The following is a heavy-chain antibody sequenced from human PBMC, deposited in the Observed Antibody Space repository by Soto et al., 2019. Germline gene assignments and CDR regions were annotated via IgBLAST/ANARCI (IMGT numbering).Heavy chain of an antibody. CDR1: GFTFNCCA. J-gene: IGHJ4*02. Sequence: EVQVLESGGGLVQPGGSLRLSCAASGFTFNCCAMTWVRRAPGKGLEWVSSINKGGDYTYYAESVKGRFTISRDNSKNTVFLQMKSLRAEDTAVYYCAKLAGHSGGYSDYWGQGTRVTVSS. V-gene: IGHV3-23*05. CDR2: INKGGDYT. CDR3: AKLAGHSGGYSDY. D-gene: IGHD6-19*01.